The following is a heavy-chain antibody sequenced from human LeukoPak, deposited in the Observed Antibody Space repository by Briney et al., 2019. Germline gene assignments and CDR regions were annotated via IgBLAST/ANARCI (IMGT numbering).Heavy chain of an antibody. CDR3: ARDEEKAAGSL. Sequence: SVKVSCKPSGGTVGSYAISWVRQAPGQGLDWVGGIIPLFGAPLYAQKFQGRVTITADERTSTVYMDLSSLRSDDAAVYYCARDEEKAAGSLWGQGTPVIVSS. V-gene: IGHV1-69*01. J-gene: IGHJ4*02. D-gene: IGHD6-13*01. CDR2: IIPLFGAP. CDR1: GGTVGSYA.